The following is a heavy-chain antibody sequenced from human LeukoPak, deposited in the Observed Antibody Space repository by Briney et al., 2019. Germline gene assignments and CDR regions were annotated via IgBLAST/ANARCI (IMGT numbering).Heavy chain of an antibody. J-gene: IGHJ4*02. Sequence: GGSLRLSCAASGFTFSNTWMTRVRQAPGEGLEWVGRIRSKTDGGTTDYAAPVKGRFTISRDDSENTLYLQMNSLKSEDTAVYYCTAQYASGSIYWGQGTLVTVSS. CDR3: TAQYASGSIY. D-gene: IGHD3-10*01. CDR1: GFTFSNTW. CDR2: IRSKTDGGTT. V-gene: IGHV3-15*01.